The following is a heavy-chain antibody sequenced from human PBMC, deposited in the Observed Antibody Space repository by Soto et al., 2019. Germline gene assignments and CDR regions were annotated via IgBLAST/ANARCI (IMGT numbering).Heavy chain of an antibody. V-gene: IGHV3-7*03. CDR1: GFTFSSYW. Sequence: AGGSLRLSCAASGFTFSSYWMSWVRQAPGKGLEWVANIKQDGSEKYYVDSVKGRFTISRDNAKNSLYLQMNSLRAEDTAVYYCARGPPGWLQPLDYWGQGTLVTVSS. D-gene: IGHD5-12*01. J-gene: IGHJ4*02. CDR2: IKQDGSEK. CDR3: ARGPPGWLQPLDY.